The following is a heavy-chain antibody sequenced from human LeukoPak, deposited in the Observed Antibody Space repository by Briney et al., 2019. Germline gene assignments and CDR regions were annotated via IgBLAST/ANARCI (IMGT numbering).Heavy chain of an antibody. V-gene: IGHV4-39*07. CDR1: GGSISSSSYY. D-gene: IGHD3-22*01. Sequence: SETLSLTCTVSGGSISSSSYYWGWIRQPPGKGLEWIGSIYYSGSTYYNPSLKSRVTISVDTSKNQFSLKLSSVTAADTAVYYCARDAVPSRDGGYSFDYWGQGTLVTVSS. CDR3: ARDAVPSRDGGYSFDY. J-gene: IGHJ4*02. CDR2: IYYSGST.